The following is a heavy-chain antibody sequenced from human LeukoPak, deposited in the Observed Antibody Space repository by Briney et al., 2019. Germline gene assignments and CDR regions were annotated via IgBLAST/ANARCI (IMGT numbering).Heavy chain of an antibody. V-gene: IGHV4-31*03. CDR3: ARGSLDFDC. J-gene: IGHJ4*02. CDR2: MSYGGST. Sequence: TLFLTCTVSGGSISSGGYYWSWIRQHPGKGLEWIGYMSYGGSTYYNPSLKSRVTMSVDTSKTQFSLNLSSVTAADTAVYYCARGSLDFDCWGQGTLVTISS. CDR1: GGSISSGGYY.